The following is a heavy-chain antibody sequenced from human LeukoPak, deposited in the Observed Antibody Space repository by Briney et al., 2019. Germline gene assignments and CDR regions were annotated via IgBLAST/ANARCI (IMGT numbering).Heavy chain of an antibody. V-gene: IGHV4-39*01. CDR3: ARAPIVATFFDY. CDR1: GGSISSSSYY. Sequence: PSETLSLTCTVSGGSISSSSYYWGWIRQPPGKGLEWIGSIYYSGSTYYNPSLKSRVTISVDTSKNQFSLKLSSVTAADTAVYYCARAPIVATFFDYWGQGTLVTVSS. CDR2: IYYSGST. D-gene: IGHD5-12*01. J-gene: IGHJ4*02.